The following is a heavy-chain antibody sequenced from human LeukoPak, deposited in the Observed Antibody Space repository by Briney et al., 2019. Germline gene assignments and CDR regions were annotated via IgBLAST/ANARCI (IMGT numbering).Heavy chain of an antibody. V-gene: IGHV1-18*04. CDR1: GYTFITYY. D-gene: IGHD3-9*01. CDR2: ISAYNGNT. CDR3: ARDYYDILTGQKTFDY. Sequence: ASVKVSCKTSGYTFITYYIHWVRQAPGQGLEWMGWISAYNGNTNYAQKLQGRVTMTTDTSTSTAYMELRSLRSDDTAVYYCARDYYDILTGQKTFDYWGQGTLVTVSS. J-gene: IGHJ4*02.